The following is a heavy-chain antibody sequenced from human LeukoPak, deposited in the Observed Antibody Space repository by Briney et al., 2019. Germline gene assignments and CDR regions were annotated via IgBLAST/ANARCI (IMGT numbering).Heavy chain of an antibody. CDR3: ASFSVVPAYFDY. CDR2: IYYSGST. CDR1: GGSISSYY. Sequence: SETLSLPCTVSGGSISSYYWSWIRQPPGKGLEWIGYIYYSGSTNYNPSLKSRVTISVDTSKNQFSLKLSSVTAADTAVYYCASFSVVPAYFDYWGQGTLVTVSS. D-gene: IGHD2-2*01. J-gene: IGHJ4*02. V-gene: IGHV4-59*08.